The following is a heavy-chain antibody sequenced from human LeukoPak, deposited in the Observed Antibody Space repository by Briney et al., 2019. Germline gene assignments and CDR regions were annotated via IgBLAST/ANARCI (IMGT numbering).Heavy chain of an antibody. CDR3: ARHESMVRGVIITGAWFDP. CDR2: IYYSGST. V-gene: IGHV4-59*01. D-gene: IGHD3-10*01. CDR1: GGSISSYY. J-gene: IGHJ5*02. Sequence: SETLSLTCTVSGGSISSYYWSWIRQPPGKGLEWIGYIYYSGSTNYNPSLKSRVTISVDTSKNQFSLKLNSVTAADTAVYYCARHESMVRGVIITGAWFDPWGQGTLVTVSS.